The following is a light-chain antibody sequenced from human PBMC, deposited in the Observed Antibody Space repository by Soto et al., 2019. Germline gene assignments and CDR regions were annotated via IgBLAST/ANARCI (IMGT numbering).Light chain of an antibody. CDR3: QQYKDWPLT. Sequence: EIVMTQSPATLSVSPGERATLSCRASQNLNRNLAWYQQKPGQAPRVLIYGASTRATGVTARFSGSGSGTEFTLTISSLQSEDFAVYYCQQYKDWPLTFGGGTKVEIK. J-gene: IGKJ4*01. CDR2: GAS. V-gene: IGKV3-15*01. CDR1: QNLNRN.